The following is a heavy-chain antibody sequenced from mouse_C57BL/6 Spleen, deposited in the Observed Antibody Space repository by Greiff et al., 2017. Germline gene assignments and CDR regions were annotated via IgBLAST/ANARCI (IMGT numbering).Heavy chain of an antibody. CDR3: ASSGSNYSFDY. J-gene: IGHJ2*01. CDR2: IDPGDGDT. V-gene: IGHV1-80*01. Sequence: QVQLQQSGAELVKPGASVKISCKASGYAFSSYWMNWVKQRPGKGLEWIGQIDPGDGDTNYNGKFKGKATLTADKSSSTAYMQLSSLTSEDSAVYFCASSGSNYSFDYWGQGTTLTVSS. CDR1: GYAFSSYW. D-gene: IGHD2-5*01.